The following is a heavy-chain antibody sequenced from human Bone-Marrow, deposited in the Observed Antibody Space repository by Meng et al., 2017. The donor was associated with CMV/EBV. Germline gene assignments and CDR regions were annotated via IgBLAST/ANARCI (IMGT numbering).Heavy chain of an antibody. Sequence: SVKVSCKASGGTFSSYTISWVRQAPGQGLEWMGRIIPILGIANYAQKFQGRVTITADKSTSTAYMELSSLRSEDTAVYYCARGPQGAAAYYYYGMDVWGQGTTVTVSS. CDR3: ARGPQGAAAYYYYGMDV. V-gene: IGHV1-69*02. CDR2: IIPILGIA. D-gene: IGHD2-2*01. CDR1: GGTFSSYT. J-gene: IGHJ6*02.